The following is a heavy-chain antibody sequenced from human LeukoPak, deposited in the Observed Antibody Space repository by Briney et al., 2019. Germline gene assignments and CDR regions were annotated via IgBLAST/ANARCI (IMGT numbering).Heavy chain of an antibody. CDR3: AKAGSIRFDY. Sequence: GGTLRLSCVASGFTFSNYGMSWVRQAPGKGLEWVSTFSGSGGSTHYADSVKGRFTVSRDNSKNTLYLQINRLRAEDTAVYYCAKAGSIRFDYWGQGTLVTVSS. D-gene: IGHD1-26*01. V-gene: IGHV3-23*01. J-gene: IGHJ4*02. CDR2: FSGSGGST. CDR1: GFTFSNYG.